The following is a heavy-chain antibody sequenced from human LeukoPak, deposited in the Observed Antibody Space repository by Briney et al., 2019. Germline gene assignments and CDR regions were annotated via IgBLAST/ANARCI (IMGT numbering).Heavy chain of an antibody. V-gene: IGHV3-53*01. CDR3: ARGGYYDSGGYFDWFDP. J-gene: IGHJ5*02. CDR2: IYSGGST. D-gene: IGHD3-22*01. CDR1: GFTVSSNY. Sequence: GGSLRLSCAASGFTVSSNYMSWVRQAPGKGLEWVSIIYSGGSTYYAGSVKGRFTISRDNSKNTLYLQMNSLRAEDTAVYYCARGGYYDSGGYFDWFDPWGQGTLVTVSS.